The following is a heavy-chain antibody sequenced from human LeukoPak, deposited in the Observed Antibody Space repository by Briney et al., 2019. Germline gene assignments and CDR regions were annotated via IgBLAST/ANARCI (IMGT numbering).Heavy chain of an antibody. CDR3: ARRAGPRLIAVAGNFDY. CDR1: GYSFTSYW. Sequence: GESLKISCKGSGYSFTSYWIGWVRQMPGKGLEWMGIIYPGDSDTRYSPSFQGQVTISADKSISTAYLQWSSLKASDTAMYYCARRAGPRLIAVAGNFDYWGQGTLVTVSS. J-gene: IGHJ4*02. D-gene: IGHD6-19*01. V-gene: IGHV5-51*01. CDR2: IYPGDSDT.